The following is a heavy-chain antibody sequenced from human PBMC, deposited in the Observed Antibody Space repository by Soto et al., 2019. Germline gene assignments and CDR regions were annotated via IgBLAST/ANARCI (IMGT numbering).Heavy chain of an antibody. CDR3: ARDSRVRYCSGGSCYSGYFDY. Sequence: QVQLVQSGAEVKKPGASVKVSCKASGYTFTSYYMHWVRQAPGQGLEWMGIINPSGGSTSYAQKFQGRVTMTRDTSTSTVYMGLSSLRSEDTAVYYCARDSRVRYCSGGSCYSGYFDYWGQGTLVTVSS. CDR2: INPSGGST. V-gene: IGHV1-46*01. D-gene: IGHD2-15*01. J-gene: IGHJ4*02. CDR1: GYTFTSYY.